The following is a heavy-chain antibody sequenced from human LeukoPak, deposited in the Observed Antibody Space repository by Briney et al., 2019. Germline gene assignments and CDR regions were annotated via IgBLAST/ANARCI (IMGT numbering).Heavy chain of an antibody. D-gene: IGHD3-16*01. Sequence: ASVKVSCKASGGTFSSNAISWVRQAPGQGLEWMGGINPNSGGTNYAQKFQGRVTMTRDTSISTAYMELSRLRSDDTAVYYCARVTWRGAFDIWGQGTMVTVSS. J-gene: IGHJ3*02. CDR2: INPNSGGT. V-gene: IGHV1-2*02. CDR1: GGTFSSNA. CDR3: ARVTWRGAFDI.